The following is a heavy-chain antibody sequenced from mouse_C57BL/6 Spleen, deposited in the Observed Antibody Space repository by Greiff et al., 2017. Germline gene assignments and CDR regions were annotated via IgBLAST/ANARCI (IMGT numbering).Heavy chain of an antibody. CDR1: GYTFTDYE. CDR2: IDPETGGT. V-gene: IGHV1-15*01. J-gene: IGHJ2*01. Sequence: FQLQQSGAELVRPGASVTLSCKASGYTFTDYEMHWVKQTPVHGLEWIGAIDPETGGTAYNQKFKGKAILTADKSSSTAYMELRSLTSEDSAVYDCTREAEYWGQGTTLTVSS. CDR3: TREAEY.